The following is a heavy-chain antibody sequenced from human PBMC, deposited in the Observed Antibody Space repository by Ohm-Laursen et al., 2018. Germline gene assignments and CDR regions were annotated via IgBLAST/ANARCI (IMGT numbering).Heavy chain of an antibody. D-gene: IGHD1-26*01. Sequence: ASVKVSCKTSGYSFTSYDINWVRQATGQGLEWMGWMNPNSGNTGYAQKFQGRVTMTRNTSISTAYMELSSLRSEDTAVYYRARAGGADFDYWGQGTLVTVSS. CDR3: ARAGGADFDY. J-gene: IGHJ4*02. V-gene: IGHV1-8*01. CDR1: GYSFTSYD. CDR2: MNPNSGNT.